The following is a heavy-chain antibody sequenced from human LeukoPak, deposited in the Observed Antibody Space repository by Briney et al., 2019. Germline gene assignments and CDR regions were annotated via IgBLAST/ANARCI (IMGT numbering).Heavy chain of an antibody. J-gene: IGHJ4*02. Sequence: GGSLRLSCAASGFXFSSYEINWVRQAPGKGREWVAYISGGQTIYYADSVKGRFTISRDNAKNTLYLQMSSLRAEDTAVYFCARTSEGGYFDYWGQGAVVTVSS. CDR1: GFXFSSYE. CDR3: ARTSEGGYFDY. CDR2: ISGGQTI. V-gene: IGHV3-48*03.